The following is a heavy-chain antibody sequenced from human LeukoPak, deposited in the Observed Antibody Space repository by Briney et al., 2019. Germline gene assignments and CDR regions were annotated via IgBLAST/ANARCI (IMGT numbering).Heavy chain of an antibody. CDR1: GFTFSSYN. Sequence: PGGSLRLSCAASGFTFSSYNMNWVRQAPGKGLEWVSSISSSSSYIYYADSVKGRFTISRDNAKNSLYLQMNSLRAEDTAVYYCARRSAARDAFDIWGQGTMVTGSS. V-gene: IGHV3-21*01. D-gene: IGHD6-6*01. CDR3: ARRSAARDAFDI. CDR2: ISSSSSYI. J-gene: IGHJ3*02.